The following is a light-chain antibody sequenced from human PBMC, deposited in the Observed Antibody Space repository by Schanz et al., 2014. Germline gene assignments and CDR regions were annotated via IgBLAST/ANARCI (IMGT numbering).Light chain of an antibody. CDR1: SSNIGRNF. V-gene: IGLV1-44*01. J-gene: IGLJ2*01. CDR3: AAWDDSLNGHVV. Sequence: QSVLTQPPSVSAAPGQKVTISCSGGSSNIGRNFVSWYQQFPGTAPKLLIYDDTNRPSGVPDRFSGSKSGTSASLAISGLQSEDEAHYYCAAWDDSLNGHVVFGGGTKLTVL. CDR2: DDT.